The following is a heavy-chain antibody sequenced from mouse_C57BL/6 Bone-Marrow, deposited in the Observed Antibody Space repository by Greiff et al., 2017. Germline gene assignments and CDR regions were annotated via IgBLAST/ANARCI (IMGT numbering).Heavy chain of an antibody. D-gene: IGHD3-2*02. V-gene: IGHV7-3*01. CDR1: GFTFTDYY. CDR3: ARYWQLRRYYAMDY. Sequence: EVQGVESGGGLVQPGGSLSLSCAASGFTFTDYYMSWVRQPPGKALEWLGFIRNKANGYTTEYSASVKGRFTISRDNSQSILYLQMNALRAEDSATYYCARYWQLRRYYAMDYWGQGTSVTVSS. J-gene: IGHJ4*01. CDR2: IRNKANGYTT.